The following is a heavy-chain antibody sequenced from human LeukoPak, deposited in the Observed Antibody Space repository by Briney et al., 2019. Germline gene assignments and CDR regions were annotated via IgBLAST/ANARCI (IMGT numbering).Heavy chain of an antibody. CDR2: INPSDGST. D-gene: IGHD1-26*01. CDR1: GYTFTSYY. Sequence: ASVKVSCKASGYTFTSYYMHWVRQAPGQGLEWMGIINPSDGSTNYAQKFQGRVTMTRDRSRSTVYLKLSSLRSEDTAVYYCTRPKDSGSHLFLFDYWGQGTLVTVSS. V-gene: IGHV1-46*01. CDR3: TRPKDSGSHLFLFDY. J-gene: IGHJ4*02.